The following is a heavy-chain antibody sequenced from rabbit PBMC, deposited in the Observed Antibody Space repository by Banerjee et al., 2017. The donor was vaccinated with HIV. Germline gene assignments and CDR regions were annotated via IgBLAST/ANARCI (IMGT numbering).Heavy chain of an antibody. CDR1: GFDLSSYYY. J-gene: IGHJ6*01. V-gene: IGHV1S40*01. CDR3: VRSTSGYDIGDL. D-gene: IGHD1-1*01. Sequence: QSLEESGGGLVKPEGSLTLTCTASGFDLSSYYYMCWVRQAPGKGLEWIACIYAGSSGSTYYASWAKGRFTISKTSSTTATLQMTSLTAADTATYFCVRSTSGYDIGDLWGPGTLVTVS. CDR2: IYAGSSGST.